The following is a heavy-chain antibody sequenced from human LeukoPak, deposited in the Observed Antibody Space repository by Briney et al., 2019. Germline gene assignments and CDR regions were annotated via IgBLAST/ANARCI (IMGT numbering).Heavy chain of an antibody. CDR1: GFTFSSYA. CDR3: AKDRIAAADYFDY. J-gene: IGHJ4*02. V-gene: IGHV3-23*01. D-gene: IGHD6-13*01. CDR2: ISGSGGST. Sequence: GESLKISCAASGFTFSSYAMSWVRQAPGKGLEWVSAISGSGGSTYYADSVKGRFTISRDNSKNTLYLQMNSLRAEDTAVYYCAKDRIAAADYFDYWGQGTLVTVSS.